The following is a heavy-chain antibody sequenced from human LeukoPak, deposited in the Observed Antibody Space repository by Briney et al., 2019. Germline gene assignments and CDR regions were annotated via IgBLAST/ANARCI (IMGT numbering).Heavy chain of an antibody. D-gene: IGHD3-22*01. CDR1: GFTFSSYS. V-gene: IGHV3-48*01. CDR3: ARDSTMKAFDI. Sequence: SGGSLRLSCAASGFTFSSYSMNWVRQAPGKGLEWVSYISSSSSTIYYADSVKGRFTISRDNSKNTLYLQLNSLRAEDTAVYYCARDSTMKAFDIWGRGTMVTVSS. J-gene: IGHJ3*02. CDR2: ISSSSSTI.